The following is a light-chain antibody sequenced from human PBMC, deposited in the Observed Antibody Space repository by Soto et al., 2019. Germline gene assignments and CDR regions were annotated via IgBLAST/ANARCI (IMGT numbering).Light chain of an antibody. CDR3: QQYNNWPAWT. CDR2: GAS. CDR1: QSVSSN. V-gene: IGKV3-15*01. J-gene: IGKJ1*01. Sequence: EIVMTQSPATLSASAGERATLSCRASQSVSSNLAWYQQKPGQAPRLLIDGASTRATGIPARFSGSGSGTDFTLTISSLQSEDFAVYYCQQYNNWPAWTFGQGTKVEIK.